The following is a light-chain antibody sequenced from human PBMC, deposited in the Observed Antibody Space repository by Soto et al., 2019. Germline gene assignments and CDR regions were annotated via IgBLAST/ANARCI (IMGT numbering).Light chain of an antibody. V-gene: IGKV4-1*01. J-gene: IGKJ4*01. CDR1: QSVLYSSNNKNY. Sequence: DIVMTQSPDSLAVSLGERATINCKSSQSVLYSSNNKNYLAWYQQKPRQPPKLLIYLASTRESGVPDRFSGSGSGTDFTLTISSLQAEDVAVYYCQQYYSIPPTFGGGTKVEIK. CDR2: LAS. CDR3: QQYYSIPPT.